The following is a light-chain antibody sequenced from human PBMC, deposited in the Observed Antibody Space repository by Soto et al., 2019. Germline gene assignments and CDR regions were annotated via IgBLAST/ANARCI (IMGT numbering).Light chain of an antibody. CDR1: QRVGGN. J-gene: IGKJ5*01. CDR2: GAS. Sequence: EIVLTQSPVTLSVSPGERVSLSWRPSQRVGGNFAWYQQRPGQAPTLLIYGASIRATDIPPRFIGSGSGTEFTLIISRLEPEDSAIYYCQQRSSWPPVFTFGQGTRLEIK. CDR3: QQRSSWPPVFT. V-gene: IGKV3-15*01.